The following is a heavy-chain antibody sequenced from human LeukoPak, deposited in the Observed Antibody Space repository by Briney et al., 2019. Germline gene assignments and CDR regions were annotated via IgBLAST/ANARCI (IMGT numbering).Heavy chain of an antibody. CDR3: ARLIHPTGEYYFDY. Sequence: KDGESLKISCKGSGYSFTSYWIGWVRQMPGKGLEWMGIIYPGDSDTRYSPSFQGQVTISADKSISTAYLQWSSLKASDTAMYYYARLIHPTGEYYFDYWGQGTLVTVSS. V-gene: IGHV5-51*01. D-gene: IGHD7-27*01. J-gene: IGHJ4*02. CDR1: GYSFTSYW. CDR2: IYPGDSDT.